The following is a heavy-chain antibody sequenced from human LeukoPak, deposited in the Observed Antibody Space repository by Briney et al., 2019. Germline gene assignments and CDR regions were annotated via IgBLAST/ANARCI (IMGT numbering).Heavy chain of an antibody. J-gene: IGHJ4*02. CDR3: ARVKAIAARLFFDY. D-gene: IGHD6-6*01. V-gene: IGHV3-66*01. CDR1: GFTVSSNY. Sequence: GGSLRLSCAASGFTVSSNYMSWVRQAPGKGLEWVSVIYSGGSTYYADSVKGRFTISRDNAKNSLYLQMNSLRAEDTAVYYCARVKAIAARLFFDYWGQGTLVTVSS. CDR2: IYSGGST.